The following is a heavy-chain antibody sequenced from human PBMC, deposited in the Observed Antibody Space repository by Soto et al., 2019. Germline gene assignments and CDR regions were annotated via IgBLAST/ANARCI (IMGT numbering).Heavy chain of an antibody. Sequence: QVQLVESGGGVVQPGRSLRLSCAASGFTFSSYAMHWVRQAPGKGLEWVALISYDGRNKYYADSLKGRFTISRDNSKNTLSLQMNSLRAEDTAVYYCARETEAMDVWGQGTTVTVSS. V-gene: IGHV3-30*04. CDR1: GFTFSSYA. CDR2: ISYDGRNK. J-gene: IGHJ6*01. CDR3: ARETEAMDV.